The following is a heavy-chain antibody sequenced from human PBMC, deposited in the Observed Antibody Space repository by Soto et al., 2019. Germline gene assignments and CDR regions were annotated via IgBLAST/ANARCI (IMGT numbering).Heavy chain of an antibody. CDR2: IIPIFGTA. J-gene: IGHJ6*02. D-gene: IGHD3-3*01. Sequence: QVQLVQSGAEVKKPGSSVKVSCKASGGTFSSYAISWVRQAPGQGLEWMGGIIPIFGTANYAQKFQGIVTITADESTSTAYMALSRPRSEDTAVYYCARGLEWPDGVLDVWGQGTTVTVSS. CDR3: ARGLEWPDGVLDV. V-gene: IGHV1-69*01. CDR1: GGTFSSYA.